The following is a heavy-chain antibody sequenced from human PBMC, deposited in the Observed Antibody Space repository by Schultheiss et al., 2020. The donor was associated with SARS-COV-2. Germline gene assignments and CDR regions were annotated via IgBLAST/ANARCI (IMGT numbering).Heavy chain of an antibody. V-gene: IGHV4-61*08. CDR1: GGSISSGGYY. CDR3: ARAVVTVNAYNWFDP. Sequence: SQTLSLTCTVSGGSISSGGYYWSWIRQHPGKGLEWIGYINYIGSTNYNPSLKSRVTLSVDTSRNQFSLKLSSVTAADTAVYYCARAVVTVNAYNWFDPWGQGTLVTVSS. CDR2: INYIGST. J-gene: IGHJ5*02. D-gene: IGHD2-21*02.